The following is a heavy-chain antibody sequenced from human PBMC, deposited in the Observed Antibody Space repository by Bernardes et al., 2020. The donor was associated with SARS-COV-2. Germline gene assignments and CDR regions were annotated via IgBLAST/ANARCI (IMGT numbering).Heavy chain of an antibody. J-gene: IGHJ6*02. CDR2: IYYSGST. CDR1: GGSISSGGYY. CDR3: ARGDITIFGVVEVMDV. V-gene: IGHV4-31*03. Sequence: SETLSPTCTVSGGSISSGGYYWSWIRQHPGKGLEWIGYIYYSGSTYYNPSLKSRVTISVDTSKNQFSLKLSSVTAADTAVYYCARGDITIFGVVEVMDVWGQGTTVTVSS. D-gene: IGHD3-3*01.